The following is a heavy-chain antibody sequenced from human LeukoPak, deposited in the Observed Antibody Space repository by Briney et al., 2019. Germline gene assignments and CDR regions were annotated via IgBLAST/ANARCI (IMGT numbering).Heavy chain of an antibody. D-gene: IGHD4-17*01. CDR1: GFSVSVNY. Sequence: GGSLRLSCAASGFSVSVNYMSWVRQAPGKGLEWVSVLFASGYSKYADSVKGKFTISRDNSKNTLYLQMNSLRAEDTAVYYCASRPSGDYPYFDYWGQGTLVTVSS. CDR2: LFASGYS. V-gene: IGHV3-66*01. CDR3: ASRPSGDYPYFDY. J-gene: IGHJ4*02.